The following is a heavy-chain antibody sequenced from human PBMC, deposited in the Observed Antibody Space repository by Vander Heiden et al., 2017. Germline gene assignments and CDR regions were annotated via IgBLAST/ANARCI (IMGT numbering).Heavy chain of an antibody. J-gene: IGHJ6*02. D-gene: IGHD2-21*01. CDR1: GFTFTTYG. Sequence: LESGGGVVQPGSSLRLSCVASGFTFTTYGMHWVRQAPGKGLEWVAAIQSDGSRVYYSHSMKDRLTISRDDSRNTVWLQMHSLRADDTAICYCARDDCTRPSCLGRWGRGTTVTV. CDR3: ARDDCTRPSCLGR. CDR2: IQSDGSRV. V-gene: IGHV3-33*05.